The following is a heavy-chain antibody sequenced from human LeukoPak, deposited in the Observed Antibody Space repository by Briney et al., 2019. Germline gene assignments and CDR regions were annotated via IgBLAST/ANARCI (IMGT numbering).Heavy chain of an antibody. Sequence: PGGSLRLSCAASGFIFNSYAMGWVRQAPERGLEWVSTISSSGRATYFADSVKGRFTISRDDSKNTIYLQMNSLRAEDTAVYHCGKEEGRYDSGGYFDNWGQGALVTVSS. V-gene: IGHV3-23*01. CDR2: ISSSGRAT. CDR3: GKEEGRYDSGGYFDN. CDR1: GFIFNSYA. D-gene: IGHD3-3*01. J-gene: IGHJ4*02.